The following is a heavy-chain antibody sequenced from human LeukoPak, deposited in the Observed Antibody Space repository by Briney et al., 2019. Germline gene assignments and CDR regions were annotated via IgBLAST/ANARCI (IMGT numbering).Heavy chain of an antibody. CDR1: GGTFSSYA. CDR2: IIPIFGTA. CDR3: AREPKTYQSGRDGYKFDY. J-gene: IGHJ4*02. D-gene: IGHD5-24*01. Sequence: SVKVSCKASGGTFSSYAISWVRRALGQGLEWMGRIIPIFGTANYAQKFQGRVTITTDESTSTAYMELSSLRSEDTAVYYCAREPKTYQSGRDGYKFDYWGQGTLVTVSS. V-gene: IGHV1-69*05.